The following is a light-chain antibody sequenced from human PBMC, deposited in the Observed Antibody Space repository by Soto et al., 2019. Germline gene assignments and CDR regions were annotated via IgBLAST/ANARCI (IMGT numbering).Light chain of an antibody. CDR2: SND. V-gene: IGLV1-44*01. Sequence: QSVLTQPPSASGTPGQRVTMSCSGGGSNIGSNTVNWYQQLPGTAPRLIMHSNDQRPSGVPDRFSGSKSGTSASLAISALQSKDEADYYCAAWDDSLSGPAFGGGTKLTVL. J-gene: IGLJ2*01. CDR3: AAWDDSLSGPA. CDR1: GSNIGSNT.